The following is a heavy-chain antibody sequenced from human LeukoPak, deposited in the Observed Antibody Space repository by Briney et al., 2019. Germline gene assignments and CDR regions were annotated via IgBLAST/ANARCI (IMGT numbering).Heavy chain of an antibody. CDR3: ARGVPYASWSGPRYSDY. J-gene: IGHJ4*02. V-gene: IGHV3-7*01. CDR2: IKQDGSQK. Sequence: QSGGSLRLSCAASGFTFSSYWMSWVRQAPGKGLEWVANIKQDGSQKYYVDSVKGRFSISRDNAKNSLYLQMNSLRAEDTAVYYCARGVPYASWSGPRYSDYWGQGTLVTVSS. CDR1: GFTFSSYW. D-gene: IGHD3-3*01.